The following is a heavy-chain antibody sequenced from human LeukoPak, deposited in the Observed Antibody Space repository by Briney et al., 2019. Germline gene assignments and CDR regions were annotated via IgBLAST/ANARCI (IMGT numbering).Heavy chain of an antibody. CDR3: ARYLDSLYSSSWYGWDQRPLYGMDV. Sequence: AGGSLRLSCAASGFTFSSYSMNWVRQAPGKGLEWVSSISSSSSYIYYADSVKGRFTISRDNAKNSLYLQMNSLRAEDTAVYYCARYLDSLYSSSWYGWDQRPLYGMDVWGQGTTVTVSS. J-gene: IGHJ6*02. D-gene: IGHD6-13*01. CDR1: GFTFSSYS. V-gene: IGHV3-21*01. CDR2: ISSSSSYI.